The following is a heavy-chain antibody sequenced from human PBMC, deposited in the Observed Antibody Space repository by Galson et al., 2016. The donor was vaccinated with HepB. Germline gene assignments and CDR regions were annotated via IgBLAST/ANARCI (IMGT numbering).Heavy chain of an antibody. Sequence: SETLSLTCTVSGASISGSEYYWGWIRQPPGRGLEWIGRIYYTENTYYNPSLKSRVTISVDTSKNQFSLRLNSVTAADTGVYYCATGIVVAGKYYYYYMDVWGKGTTVTVSS. D-gene: IGHD6-19*01. V-gene: IGHV4-39*01. CDR1: GASISGSEYY. J-gene: IGHJ6*03. CDR3: ATGIVVAGKYYYYYMDV. CDR2: IYYTENT.